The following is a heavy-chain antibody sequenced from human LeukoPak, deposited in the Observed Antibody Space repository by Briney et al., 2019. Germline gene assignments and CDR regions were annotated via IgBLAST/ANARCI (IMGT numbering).Heavy chain of an antibody. V-gene: IGHV1-69*05. CDR1: GGTFSSYA. CDR3: ARDTMVVMTFDY. CDR2: IIPIFGTA. J-gene: IGHJ4*02. Sequence: GASVKVSCKASGGTFSSYAISWVRQAPGQGLEWMGRIIPIFGTANYAQKFRGRVTITTDESTSTAYMELSSLRSEDTAVYYCARDTMVVMTFDYWGQGTLVTVSS. D-gene: IGHD2-15*01.